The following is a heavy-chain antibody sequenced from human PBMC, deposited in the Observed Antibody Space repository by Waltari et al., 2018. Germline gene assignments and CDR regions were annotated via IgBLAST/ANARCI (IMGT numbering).Heavy chain of an antibody. V-gene: IGHV3-23*04. CDR2: ISGRGGST. D-gene: IGHD5-12*01. CDR1: GFTFSSYA. Sequence: EVQLVESGGGLVQPGGSLRLSCAASGFTFSSYAMSWVRQTPGKGREWFSAISGRGGSTYYADAVKGRFTISRDNSKNTLYRQMNSLRAEDTAVYYCANKPWHYWGQGTLVTVSS. J-gene: IGHJ4*02. CDR3: ANKPWHY.